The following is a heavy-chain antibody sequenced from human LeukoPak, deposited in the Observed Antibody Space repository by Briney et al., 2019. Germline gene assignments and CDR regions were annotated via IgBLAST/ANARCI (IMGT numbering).Heavy chain of an antibody. V-gene: IGHV3-21*01. CDR3: ARAEGEMATIRVSYDY. CDR1: GFTFSSYS. Sequence: GGSLRLSCAASGFTFSSYSMNWVRQAPGKGLEWVSSISSSSSYIYYADSVKGRFTISRDNAKNSLYLQMNSLRAEDTAVYYCARAEGEMATIRVSYDYWGQGTLVTVSS. J-gene: IGHJ4*02. CDR2: ISSSSSYI. D-gene: IGHD5-24*01.